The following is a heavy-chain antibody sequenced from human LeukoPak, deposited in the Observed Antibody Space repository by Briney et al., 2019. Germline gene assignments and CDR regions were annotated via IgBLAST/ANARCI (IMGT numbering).Heavy chain of an antibody. CDR2: ISYSGST. Sequence: KPSETLSLTCTVSGDSISSSDYYAGWIRQPPGKGLGWIGTISYSGSTYYNPSLQSRVTISVDTSKNQFSLELSSVTAADTAVYYCARGSRRLADFPYWGQGTLVTVSS. J-gene: IGHJ4*02. D-gene: IGHD1-26*01. V-gene: IGHV4-39*01. CDR3: ARGSRRLADFPY. CDR1: GDSISSSDYY.